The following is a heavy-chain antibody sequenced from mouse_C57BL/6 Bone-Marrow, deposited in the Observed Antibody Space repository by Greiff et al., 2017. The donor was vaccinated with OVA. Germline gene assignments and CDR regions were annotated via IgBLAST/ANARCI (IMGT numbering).Heavy chain of an antibody. CDR3: FYYGYDGYWYFDV. J-gene: IGHJ1*03. D-gene: IGHD2-2*01. Sequence: QVQLQQPGAELVKPGASVKLSCKASGYTFTSYWMQWVKQRPGQGLEWIGEIDPSDSYTNYNQKFKGKATLTVDTSSSTAYMQLSSLTSEDSAVYYCFYYGYDGYWYFDVWGTGTTVTVSS. CDR2: IDPSDSYT. V-gene: IGHV1-50*01. CDR1: GYTFTSYW.